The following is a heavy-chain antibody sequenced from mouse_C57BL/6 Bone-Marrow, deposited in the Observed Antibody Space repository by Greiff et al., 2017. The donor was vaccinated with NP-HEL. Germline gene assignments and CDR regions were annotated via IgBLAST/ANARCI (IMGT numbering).Heavy chain of an antibody. D-gene: IGHD6-1*01. CDR3: ARDRSPEGYFDV. V-gene: IGHV7-1*01. Sequence: EVQVVESGGGLVQSGRSLRLSCATSGFTFSDFYMEWVRQAPGKGLEWIAASRNKANDYTTEYSASVKGRFIVSRDTSQSILYLQMNALRAEDTAIYYCARDRSPEGYFDVWGTGTTVTVSS. J-gene: IGHJ1*03. CDR1: GFTFSDFY. CDR2: SRNKANDYTT.